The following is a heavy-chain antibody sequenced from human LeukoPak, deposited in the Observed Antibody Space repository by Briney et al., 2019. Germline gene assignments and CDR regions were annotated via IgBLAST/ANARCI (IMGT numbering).Heavy chain of an antibody. CDR2: IYYSGST. J-gene: IGHJ2*01. D-gene: IGHD4-17*01. CDR3: ARGEMTTVTPDWYFDL. V-gene: IGHV4-59*01. CDR1: GGSISSYY. Sequence: SETLSLTCTVSGGSISSYYWSWIRQPPGKGLEWIGYIYYSGSTNYNPSLKSRVTISVDTSKNQFFLKLSSVTAADTAVYYCARGEMTTVTPDWYFDLWGRGTLVTVSS.